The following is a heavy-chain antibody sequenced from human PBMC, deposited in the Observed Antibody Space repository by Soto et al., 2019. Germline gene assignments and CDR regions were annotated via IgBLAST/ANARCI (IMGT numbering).Heavy chain of an antibody. J-gene: IGHJ3*02. Sequence: GVSLRLSCAASGFTCSSYDMSWVRQAPGKGLEWVSTILVGGSTHYPDSVKGRFTISRDNYKNTAFLQMNSLTAGDTAVYYCAKATATGGGAFDICGQGTGVTVSS. D-gene: IGHD2-8*02. CDR1: GFTCSSYD. CDR3: AKATATGGGAFDI. V-gene: IGHV3-23*01. CDR2: ILVGGST.